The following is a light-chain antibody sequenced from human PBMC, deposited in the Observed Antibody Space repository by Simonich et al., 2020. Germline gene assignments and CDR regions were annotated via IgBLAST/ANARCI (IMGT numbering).Light chain of an antibody. CDR1: SSDVVGYNY. V-gene: IGLV2-8*01. Sequence: QSALTQPPSASGSPGPSVTISCTGTSSDVVGYNYVTWYQQHPGKAPKLMIYEVSKRPSGFPDRFSGSKSGNTASLTVSGLQAEDEADYYCSSYAGSNLWVFGGGTKLTVL. CDR3: SSYAGSNLWV. CDR2: EVS. J-gene: IGLJ3*02.